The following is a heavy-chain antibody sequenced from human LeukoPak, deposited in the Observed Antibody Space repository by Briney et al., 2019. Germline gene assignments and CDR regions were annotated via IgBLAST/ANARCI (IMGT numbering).Heavy chain of an antibody. D-gene: IGHD1-26*01. V-gene: IGHV4/OR15-8*02. J-gene: IGHJ4*02. CDR3: SRESGPFCPFGY. CDR2: ISLAGQT. Sequence: AETLSLTCGVSGGSISGTNWWSLVRQPPGQGLEGIGEISLAGQTNYNPSLNGRVTMSLDKSSNQLSLHLTSVTAADTATYFCSRESGPFCPFGYWGQGTLVIVSS. CDR1: GGSISGTNW.